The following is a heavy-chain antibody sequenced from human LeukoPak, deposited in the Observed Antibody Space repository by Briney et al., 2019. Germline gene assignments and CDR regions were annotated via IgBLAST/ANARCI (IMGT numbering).Heavy chain of an antibody. J-gene: IGHJ4*02. CDR1: GFTFSSYG. CDR2: IRYDGSNK. Sequence: GSLSLSCAASGFTFSSYGMHWVRQAPGKGLEWVAFIRYDGSNKYNEDSVKGRFTISRDNSKNTLYLQMNSLRAEDTAVYYCAKDFRYYGSGSTLDYWGQGTLVTVSS. CDR3: AKDFRYYGSGSTLDY. V-gene: IGHV3-30*02. D-gene: IGHD3-10*01.